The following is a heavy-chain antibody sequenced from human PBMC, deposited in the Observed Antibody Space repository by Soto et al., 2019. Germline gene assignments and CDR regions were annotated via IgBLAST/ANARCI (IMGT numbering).Heavy chain of an antibody. CDR1: GFTFSSYA. Sequence: GGSLRLSCAASGFTFSSYAMSWVRQAPGKGLEWVSAISGSGGSTYYADSVKGRFTISRDNSKNTLYLQMNSLRAEDTAVYYCAKERSLMRGYCSSTSCWVDYWGQGTLVTVSS. D-gene: IGHD2-2*01. CDR2: ISGSGGST. V-gene: IGHV3-23*01. CDR3: AKERSLMRGYCSSTSCWVDY. J-gene: IGHJ4*02.